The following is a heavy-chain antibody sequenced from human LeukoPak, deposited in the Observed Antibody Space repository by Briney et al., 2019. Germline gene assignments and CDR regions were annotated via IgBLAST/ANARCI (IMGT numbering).Heavy chain of an antibody. D-gene: IGHD2-21*02. CDR3: ARDLSYCGGDCYSAFDY. CDR2: TYYRSKWYN. J-gene: IGHJ4*02. V-gene: IGHV6-1*01. Sequence: SQTLSLTCAISGDSVSSNSAAWNWIRQSPSRGLEWLGRTYYRSKWYNDYAASVKSRITINPDTSKNQFSLQLNSVTPEDTAVYYCARDLSYCGGDCYSAFDYWGQGTLVTVSS. CDR1: GDSVSSNSAA.